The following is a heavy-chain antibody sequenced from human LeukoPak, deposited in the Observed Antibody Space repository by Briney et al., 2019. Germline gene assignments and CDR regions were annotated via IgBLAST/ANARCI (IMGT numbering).Heavy chain of an antibody. CDR2: VKQDGSEK. Sequence: GGSLRLSCAASGFTFSDYWMSWVRQAPGNGLEWVAKVKQDGSEKYYVDSVRGRFTISRDNAKNSLYLQMNSLRAEDTAVFYCARGDSNAFDIWGQGTMVTVSS. D-gene: IGHD3/OR15-3a*01. V-gene: IGHV3-7*01. J-gene: IGHJ3*02. CDR1: GFTFSDYW. CDR3: ARGDSNAFDI.